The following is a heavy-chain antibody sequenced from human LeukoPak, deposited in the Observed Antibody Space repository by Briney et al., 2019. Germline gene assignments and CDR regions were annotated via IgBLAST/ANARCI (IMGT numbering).Heavy chain of an antibody. CDR2: ISAYNGNT. V-gene: IGHV1-18*01. CDR1: GYTFTSYG. J-gene: IGHJ5*02. CDR3: ARVPAAAGTNWFDP. Sequence: ASVKVSCKASGYTFTSYGISWVRQAPGQGLEWMGWISAYNGNTNYAQKLQGRVTMTTHTPTSTAYMELRSLRSDDTAVYYCARVPAAAGTNWFDPWGQGTLVTVSS. D-gene: IGHD6-13*01.